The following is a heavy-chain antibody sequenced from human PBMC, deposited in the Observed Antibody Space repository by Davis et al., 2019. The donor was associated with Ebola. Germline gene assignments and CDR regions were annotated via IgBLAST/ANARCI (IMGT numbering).Heavy chain of an antibody. D-gene: IGHD3-22*01. CDR2: TYYRSKWFV. CDR1: GDSVSSNTAA. J-gene: IGHJ4*02. Sequence: SQTLSLTCAISGDSVSSNTAAWNWIRRSPSRGLEWLGRTYYRSKWFVDYAVSVKSRMTINSDTSKIQFSLQLSSVTPEDTAVYYCARDPPYDQGYDYWGQGILVTVSS. CDR3: ARDPPYDQGYDY. V-gene: IGHV6-1*01.